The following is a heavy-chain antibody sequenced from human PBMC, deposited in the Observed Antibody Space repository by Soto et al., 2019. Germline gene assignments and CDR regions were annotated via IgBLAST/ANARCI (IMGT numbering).Heavy chain of an antibody. CDR2: IIPTFGTA. Sequence: QVQLVQSGAEVKKPGSSVKVSCKASGGTFSSYAISWVRQAPGHGLEWMGGIIPTFGTANYAQKFQGRVTITADESTRTAYMELSSLRSEDTAVYYCARDRAAMGANQDLDYWGQGPLVTVSS. D-gene: IGHD1-26*01. CDR3: ARDRAAMGANQDLDY. CDR1: GGTFSSYA. V-gene: IGHV1-69*01. J-gene: IGHJ4*02.